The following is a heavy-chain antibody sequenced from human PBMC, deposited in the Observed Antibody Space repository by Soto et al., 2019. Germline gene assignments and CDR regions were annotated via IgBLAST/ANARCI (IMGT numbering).Heavy chain of an antibody. CDR2: IYSGGST. D-gene: IGHD3-16*01. CDR3: VRGRLDYALKWFDP. V-gene: IGHV3-53*01. Sequence: GGSLRLSCAASGFTVSSNYMSWVRQAPGKGLEWGSVIYSGGSTYYADSVKGRFTISRDNSKNTLSLQMNSLTAEDTAVYYCVRGRLDYALKWFDPGGQGTLVTVS. CDR1: GFTVSSNY. J-gene: IGHJ5*02.